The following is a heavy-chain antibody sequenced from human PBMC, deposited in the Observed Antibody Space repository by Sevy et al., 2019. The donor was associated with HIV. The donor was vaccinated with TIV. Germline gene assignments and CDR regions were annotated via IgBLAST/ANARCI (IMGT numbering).Heavy chain of an antibody. D-gene: IGHD5-18*01. Sequence: GGSLRLSCTASGLTFDDYAMSWFRQAPGMGLEWVGFIRSKASGGTTEYAASVRGRFTISRDDSKSIAYLQMNSLKTEDTAVYYCTSLHMRPLWLLDYWGQGTLVTVSS. CDR1: GLTFDDYA. CDR3: TSLHMRPLWLLDY. CDR2: IRSKASGGTT. J-gene: IGHJ4*02. V-gene: IGHV3-49*03.